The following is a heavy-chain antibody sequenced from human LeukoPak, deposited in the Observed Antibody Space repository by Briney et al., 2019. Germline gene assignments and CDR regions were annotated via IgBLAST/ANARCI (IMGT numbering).Heavy chain of an antibody. V-gene: IGHV3-7*04. J-gene: IGHJ4*02. D-gene: IGHD5-24*01. CDR3: TRVGYIDEGIDY. CDR1: GFPFCSYW. CDR2: IKQDGSKK. Sequence: GGSLRLSCVASGFPFCSYWMTWVRQAPGKGLEWVANIKQDGSKKSYVDSVKGRFTISRDNTKNSLYLQMNSLRAEDTAIYYCTRVGYIDEGIDYWGQGTLVTVSS.